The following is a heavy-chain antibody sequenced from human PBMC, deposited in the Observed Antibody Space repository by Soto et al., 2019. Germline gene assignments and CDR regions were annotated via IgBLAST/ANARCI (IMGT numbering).Heavy chain of an antibody. CDR2: ISGSGGST. V-gene: IGHV3-23*01. CDR1: GFTFSSYA. CDR3: AKDHEQWLVRAEYFQH. Sequence: EVQLLESGGGLVQPGGSLRLSCAASGFTFSSYAMSWVRQAPGKGLEWVSAISGSGGSTYYADSVKGRFTIPRDNSKNTLYLQMNSLRAEDTAVYYCAKDHEQWLVRAEYFQHWGQGTLVTVSS. J-gene: IGHJ1*01. D-gene: IGHD6-19*01.